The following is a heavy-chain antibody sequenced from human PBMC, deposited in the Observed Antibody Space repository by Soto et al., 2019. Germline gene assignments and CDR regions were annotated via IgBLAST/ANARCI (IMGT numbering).Heavy chain of an antibody. CDR1: GYTFTNFG. Sequence: QVQLVQSGPEVKKPGASVKVSCKTSGYTFTNFGITWVRQSPGQGIEWMGWVTTDKGKTTYAQKFQGRVTMTTDTSTRTAYMELRSLRSDDTAVSYCATRSPAFAYWGQGTLVTVSS. CDR2: VTTDKGKT. V-gene: IGHV1-18*01. CDR3: ATRSPAFAY. J-gene: IGHJ4*02.